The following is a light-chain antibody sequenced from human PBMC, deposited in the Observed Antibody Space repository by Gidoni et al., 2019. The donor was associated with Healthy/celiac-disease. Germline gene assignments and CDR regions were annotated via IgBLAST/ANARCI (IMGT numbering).Light chain of an antibody. CDR1: QSVSSSS. CDR2: GAS. CDR3: QQYGSSPFA. Sequence: PGTLSLSPGERATLSCRASQSVSSSSLAWYQQKPGQDPRLLIYGASSRATGIPDRFSGSGSGTDFTLTISRLEPEDFAVYYCQQYGSSPFAFGQGTKVEIK. V-gene: IGKV3-20*01. J-gene: IGKJ1*01.